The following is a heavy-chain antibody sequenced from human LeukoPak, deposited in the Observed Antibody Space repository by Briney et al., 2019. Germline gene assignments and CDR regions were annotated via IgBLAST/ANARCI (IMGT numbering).Heavy chain of an antibody. D-gene: IGHD4-17*01. J-gene: IGHJ5*02. Sequence: GASVKVSCKASGYTFTSYDINWVRQATGQGLEWMGWMNPNNGNTAYAQRFQGRVTMTRNTSIRTAYMELSSLRSEDTAVYYCARGHAKAYGDLQIDWFDPWGQGTLVTVSS. V-gene: IGHV1-8*01. CDR1: GYTFTSYD. CDR3: ARGHAKAYGDLQIDWFDP. CDR2: MNPNNGNT.